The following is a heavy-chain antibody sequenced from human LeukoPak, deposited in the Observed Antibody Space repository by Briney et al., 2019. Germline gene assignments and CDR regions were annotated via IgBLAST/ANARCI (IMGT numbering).Heavy chain of an antibody. J-gene: IGHJ4*02. V-gene: IGHV4-34*01. D-gene: IGHD2-8*01. CDR2: INHSGST. CDR3: ARLPRAREVPRRCTNGVCPRIDY. CDR1: GGSFSGYY. Sequence: PSETLSLTCAVYGGSFSGYYWSWIRQPPGKGLEWIGEINHSGSTNYNPSLKSRVTISVDTSKNQFSLKLSSVTAADTAVYYCARLPRAREVPRRCTNGVCPRIDYWGQGTLVTVSS.